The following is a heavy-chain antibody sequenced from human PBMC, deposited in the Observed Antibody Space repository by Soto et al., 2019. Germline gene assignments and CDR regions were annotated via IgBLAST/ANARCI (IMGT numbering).Heavy chain of an antibody. J-gene: IGHJ4*02. V-gene: IGHV1-2*02. CDR2: INPDSGAT. CDR3: ARGDYGTGGYPFPYFDY. D-gene: IGHD2-8*02. Sequence: HEHLVQSGAEVKRPGASLKVSCKDSGSSFTGYYIHWVRQAPGQGLDWMGWINPDSGATNYAQNFQGRVTLTSDTSISTASMDLTSLTSDDTAVYYCARGDYGTGGYPFPYFDYWGQGTLVIVSS. CDR1: GSSFTGYY.